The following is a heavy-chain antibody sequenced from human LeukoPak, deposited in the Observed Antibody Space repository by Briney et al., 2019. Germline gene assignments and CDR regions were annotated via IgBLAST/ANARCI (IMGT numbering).Heavy chain of an antibody. J-gene: IGHJ4*02. D-gene: IGHD2-2*01. V-gene: IGHV4-34*01. CDR1: GGSFSGYY. CDR3: ARGAHCSTTSCSGGYFDY. Sequence: SETLSLTCAVYGGSFSGYYWSWIRQPPGKGLEWIGEINHSGSTNYNPSLKSRVTISVDTSKNQFSLKLSSVTAADTAVYYCARGAHCSTTSCSGGYFDYWGQGTLVTVSS. CDR2: INHSGST.